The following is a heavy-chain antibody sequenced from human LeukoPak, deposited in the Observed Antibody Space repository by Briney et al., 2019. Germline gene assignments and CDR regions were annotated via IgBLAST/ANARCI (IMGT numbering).Heavy chain of an antibody. J-gene: IGHJ5*02. CDR3: ARTQQWLVSGFDP. Sequence: RLSCAXSGLTFSDYYMSWIRQAPGKGLEWISYISSNGRTIYYADSVKGRFTISRDNARKSVYLQMNSLRAEDTAIYYCARTQQWLVSGFDPWGQGTLVTVSS. CDR1: GLTFSDYY. CDR2: ISSNGRTI. V-gene: IGHV3-11*01. D-gene: IGHD6-19*01.